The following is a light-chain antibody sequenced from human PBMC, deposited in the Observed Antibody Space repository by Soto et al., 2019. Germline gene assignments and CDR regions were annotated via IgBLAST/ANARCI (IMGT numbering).Light chain of an antibody. V-gene: IGKV3-15*01. J-gene: IGKJ2*01. Sequence: ETVMTQSPATLSVSPGERATLSCGASQSVNHNLVWYQQKVGQAPRLLIYGASTRATGIPARFSGSGSGTEFTLTITSLQSEDFAVYYWQQYYNWPRTFGQGTKLEIK. CDR2: GAS. CDR1: QSVNHN. CDR3: QQYYNWPRT.